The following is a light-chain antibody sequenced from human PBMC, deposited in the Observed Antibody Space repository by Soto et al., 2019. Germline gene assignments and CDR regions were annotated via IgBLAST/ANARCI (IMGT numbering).Light chain of an antibody. CDR1: QSVSTN. CDR3: QQYSNWPPWT. CDR2: GAS. J-gene: IGKJ1*01. V-gene: IGKV3D-15*01. Sequence: IVMTQSPATLSVSPGQRATLSCRASQSVSTNLAWYQQKPGQAPRLLIYGASTRATGIPARFSGSGSGTAFTLTISGLQSGDFAVYYWQQYSNWPPWTFGQGTRV.